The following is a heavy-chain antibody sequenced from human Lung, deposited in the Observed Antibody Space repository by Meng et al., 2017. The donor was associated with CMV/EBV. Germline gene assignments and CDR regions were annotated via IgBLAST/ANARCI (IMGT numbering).Heavy chain of an antibody. J-gene: IGHJ6*02. CDR1: GFTFRDYD. D-gene: IGHD6-19*01. CDR3: AKGQSEYYVMDV. CDR2: IGAAGDT. V-gene: IGHV3-13*01. Sequence: GESXKISCEASGFTFRDYDMHWVRQVTGKGLEWVSGIGAAGDTFYPGSVKGRFTISRENAKNSLFLQMNSLKAGDTAVYYCAKGQSEYYVMDVWGQGTTVTVSS.